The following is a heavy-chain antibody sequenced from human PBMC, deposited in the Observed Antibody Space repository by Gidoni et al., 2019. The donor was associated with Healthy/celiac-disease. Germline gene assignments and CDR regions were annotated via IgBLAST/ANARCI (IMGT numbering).Heavy chain of an antibody. CDR2: IYYSGST. CDR3: ARVGWELLVDY. Sequence: QVQLQESGPGLVKPSETLSLTCPVSGGSISSYYWSWIRQPPGKGLEWIGYIYYSGSTNYNPSLKSRVTISVDTSKNQFSRKLSSVTAADTAVYYCARVGWELLVDYWGQGTLVTVSS. D-gene: IGHD1-26*01. J-gene: IGHJ4*02. CDR1: GGSISSYY. V-gene: IGHV4-59*01.